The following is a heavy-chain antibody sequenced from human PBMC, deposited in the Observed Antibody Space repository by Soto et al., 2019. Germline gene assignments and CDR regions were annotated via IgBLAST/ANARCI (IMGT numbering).Heavy chain of an antibody. Sequence: ASVKVSCKASGYTFTGYYMHWVRQAPGQGLEWMGWINPNSGGTNYAQKFQGRVTMTRDTSISTAYMELSRLRSDDTAVYYCARDDYGIYNWLDPWGQGTMVTVSS. V-gene: IGHV1-2*02. CDR2: INPNSGGT. CDR3: ARDDYGIYNWLDP. D-gene: IGHD4-17*01. CDR1: GYTFTGYY. J-gene: IGHJ5*02.